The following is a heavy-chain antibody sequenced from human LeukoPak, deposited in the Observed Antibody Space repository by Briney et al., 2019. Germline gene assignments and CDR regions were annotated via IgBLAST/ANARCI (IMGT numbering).Heavy chain of an antibody. D-gene: IGHD6-19*01. J-gene: IGHJ3*02. Sequence: ASVKVSCTASGYTFTSYGISWVRQAPGQGLEWMGWISAYNGNTNYAQKLQGRVTMTTDTSTSTAYMELRSLRSDDTALYYCAKDIDQWQHAFDIWGQGTMVTVSS. CDR2: ISAYNGNT. CDR1: GYTFTSYG. CDR3: AKDIDQWQHAFDI. V-gene: IGHV1-18*01.